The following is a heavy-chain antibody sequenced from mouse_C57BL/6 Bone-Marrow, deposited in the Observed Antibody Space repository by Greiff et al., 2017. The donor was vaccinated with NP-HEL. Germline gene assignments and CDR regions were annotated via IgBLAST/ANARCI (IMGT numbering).Heavy chain of an antibody. D-gene: IGHD1-1*01. CDR2: ISSGGDYI. CDR1: GFTFSSYA. CDR3: TRVTTVVADY. Sequence: VQLKESGEGLVKPGGSLKLSCAASGFTFSSYAMSWVRQTPEKRLEWVAYISSGGDYIYYADTVKGRFTIARDNARNTLYLQMSSLKSEDTAMYYCTRVTTVVADYWGQGTTLTVSS. V-gene: IGHV5-9-1*02. J-gene: IGHJ2*01.